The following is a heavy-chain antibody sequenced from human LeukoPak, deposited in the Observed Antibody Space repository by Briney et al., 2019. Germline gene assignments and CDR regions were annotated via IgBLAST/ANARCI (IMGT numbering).Heavy chain of an antibody. CDR1: GFSLSSRGVG. CDR2: IYWDDDK. CDR3: AHKGMRGDPFDY. V-gene: IGHV2-5*02. J-gene: IGHJ4*02. Sequence: SGPTLVNPTQTLTLTCTFSGFSLSSRGVGVGWFRQPPGKALEWLALIYWDDDKRYSQSLKSRLTITKDTSKNQVVLTMTNMDPVDTATYSCAHKGMRGDPFDYWGQGTLVTVSP.